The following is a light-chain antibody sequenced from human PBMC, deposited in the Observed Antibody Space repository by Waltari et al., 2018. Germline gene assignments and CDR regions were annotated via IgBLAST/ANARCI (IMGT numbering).Light chain of an antibody. V-gene: IGKV4-1*01. CDR1: QSGLYTTNYKNY. Sequence: VVMTQPTVSVAGSFGEGDTIHSQSSQSGLYTTNYKNYLAWYQQKPGQPPKLLMYWASNRDTGVPDRFSGSGSGTNFTLTISSLQAEDVAVYYCQQYESPPETFGRGTKVEIK. J-gene: IGKJ4*02. CDR2: WAS. CDR3: QQYESPPET.